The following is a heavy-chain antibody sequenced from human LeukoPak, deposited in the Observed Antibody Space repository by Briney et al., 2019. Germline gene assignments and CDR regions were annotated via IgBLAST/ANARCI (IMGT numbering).Heavy chain of an antibody. Sequence: GGSLRLSCVASGFSFSSYSMNWVRQAPGKGLEWVSFIDSSRRTIFYADSVKGRFTISRDNAKNSLYLQMNSLRAEDTAVCYCARDYSHDFWSGYPNWFDPWGQGTLVTVSS. J-gene: IGHJ5*02. CDR2: IDSSRRTI. CDR3: ARDYSHDFWSGYPNWFDP. CDR1: GFSFSSYS. D-gene: IGHD3-3*01. V-gene: IGHV3-48*04.